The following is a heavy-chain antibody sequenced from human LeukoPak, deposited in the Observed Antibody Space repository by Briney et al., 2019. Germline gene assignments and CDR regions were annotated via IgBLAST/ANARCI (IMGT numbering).Heavy chain of an antibody. CDR2: IQSKADGGKT. D-gene: IGHD2-21*02. V-gene: IGHV3-15*01. CDR1: GISVNSVW. Sequence: GGSLRLSCGVSGISVNSVWMSWVRQAPAKGLEWIGHIQSKADGGKTAYIASGSGRFTISCEDSEDTLYLQMSSLESDDTAVYYCVTEPSDRFDCHYFDCWGQGTLVTVSS. J-gene: IGHJ4*02. CDR3: VTEPSDRFDCHYFDC.